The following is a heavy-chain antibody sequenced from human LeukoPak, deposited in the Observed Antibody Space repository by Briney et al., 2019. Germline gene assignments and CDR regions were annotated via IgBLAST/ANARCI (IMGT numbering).Heavy chain of an antibody. CDR2: INHSGST. J-gene: IGHJ5*02. V-gene: IGHV4-34*01. CDR3: ARDIRDGYNFSWFDP. CDR1: GGSLSGYY. Sequence: SDTLSLPCAVYGGSLSGYYWRWIRQPPEKGLEWIGEINHSGSTNYHPSLKSRVTMSVDTSKNQFSLKLSSVTAADTAVYYCARDIRDGYNFSWFDPWGQGTLVTVSS. D-gene: IGHD5-24*01.